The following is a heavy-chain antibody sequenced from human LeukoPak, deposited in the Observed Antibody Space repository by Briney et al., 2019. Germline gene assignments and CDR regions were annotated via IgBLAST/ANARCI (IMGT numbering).Heavy chain of an antibody. CDR3: ARVGYYGSGSYYNYDYGMDV. Sequence: GSLRLSCRVSGFMFGDYAMNWVRQAPGKGLEWVSYISSSSSTIYYADSVKGRFTISRDNAKNSLYLQMNSLRDEDTAVYYCARVGYYGSGSYYNYDYGMDVWGQGTTVTVSS. D-gene: IGHD3-10*01. J-gene: IGHJ6*02. CDR1: GFMFGDYA. V-gene: IGHV3-48*02. CDR2: ISSSSSTI.